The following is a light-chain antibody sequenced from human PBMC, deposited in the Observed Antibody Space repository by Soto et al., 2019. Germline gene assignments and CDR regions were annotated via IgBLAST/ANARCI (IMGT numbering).Light chain of an antibody. CDR1: QSVSSSY. CDR3: QQYGSSPGT. V-gene: IGKV3-20*01. Sequence: EIVLTQSPGTLSLSPGERATLSCRASQSVSSSYLAWYQQKPGQAPRLLIYGASSGATGIPDRFSGSGSGTDFTLTISRLEPEDFAGYYCQQYGSSPGTFGPGTKLEIK. CDR2: GAS. J-gene: IGKJ2*01.